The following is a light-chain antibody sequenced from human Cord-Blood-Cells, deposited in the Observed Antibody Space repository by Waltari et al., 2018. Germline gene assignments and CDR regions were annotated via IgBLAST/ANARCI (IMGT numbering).Light chain of an antibody. Sequence: EIVLTQSPGTLSLSPGERATLSCRASQSVSSSYLAWYQQKPGQAPMLLIYGASSRATGIPDRFSGSGSGKDFTLTISRLEPEDFAVYYCQQYGSSPMYTFGQGTKLEIK. J-gene: IGKJ2*01. CDR1: QSVSSSY. V-gene: IGKV3-20*01. CDR2: GAS. CDR3: QQYGSSPMYT.